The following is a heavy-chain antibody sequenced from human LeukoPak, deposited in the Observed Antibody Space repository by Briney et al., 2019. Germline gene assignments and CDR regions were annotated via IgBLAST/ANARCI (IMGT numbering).Heavy chain of an antibody. J-gene: IGHJ4*02. CDR3: ARDKQWLVQGGFDY. CDR1: GCLFSSYS. Sequence: GGSLRLSCAASGCLFSSYSVNWVRQAPGKGLEWVSYLSSSSTTIYYADSVKGRFTISRDNAKNSLYLQMNSLRAEDTAVYYCARDKQWLVQGGFDYWGQGTLVTVSS. CDR2: LSSSSTTI. D-gene: IGHD6-19*01. V-gene: IGHV3-48*01.